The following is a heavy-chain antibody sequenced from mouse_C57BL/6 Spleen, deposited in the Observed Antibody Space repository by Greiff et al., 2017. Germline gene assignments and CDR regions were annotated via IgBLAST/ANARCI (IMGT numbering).Heavy chain of an antibody. J-gene: IGHJ1*03. D-gene: IGHD1-1*01. CDR3: ARGGYGRSYGYFEV. V-gene: IGHV1-53*01. CDR2: INPSNGGT. CDR1: GYTFTSYW. Sequence: QVQLQQPGTELVKPGASVKLSCKASGYTFTSYWMHWVKQRPGQGLEWIGNINPSNGGTNYNEKFKSKATLTVDKSSSTAYMQLGSLTSEDSAVYYCARGGYGRSYGYFEVWGTGTTVTVSS.